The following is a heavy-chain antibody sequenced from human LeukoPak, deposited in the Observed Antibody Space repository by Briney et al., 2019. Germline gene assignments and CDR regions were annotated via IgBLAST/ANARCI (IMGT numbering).Heavy chain of an antibody. Sequence: ETLSLTCTVSGGSINSYYWSWIRQPPGKGLEWVANIKEDGSEKKYIDSVKGRFTISRDNAKNSVYLQMSSLRAEDTAVYYCAKDIVGGGDDYWGQGTLVTVSS. CDR2: IKEDGSEK. D-gene: IGHD2-21*02. CDR3: AKDIVGGGDDY. J-gene: IGHJ4*02. V-gene: IGHV3-7*01. CDR1: GGSINSYY.